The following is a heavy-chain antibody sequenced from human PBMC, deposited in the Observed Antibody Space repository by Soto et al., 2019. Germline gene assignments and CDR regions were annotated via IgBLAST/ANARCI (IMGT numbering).Heavy chain of an antibody. Sequence: QITLKESGPTLVRPAQTLTLTCDFSGFSLSTYHMGVAWIRQPPGKALEWLALIYWDDDKRYSPSLKDRLAISKDNSSNQVVLTITNTDPGDSATYFCAHAGDYDLLTFDHWGTGTLVTVSS. D-gene: IGHD4-17*01. CDR2: IYWDDDK. V-gene: IGHV2-5*02. CDR1: GFSLSTYHMG. CDR3: AHAGDYDLLTFDH. J-gene: IGHJ4*02.